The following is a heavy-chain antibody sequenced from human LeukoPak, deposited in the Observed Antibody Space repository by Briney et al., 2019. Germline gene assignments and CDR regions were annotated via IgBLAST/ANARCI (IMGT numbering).Heavy chain of an antibody. Sequence: GGSLRLSCAASGFTFSSYGMHWVRQAPGKGLEWVAFIRYDGSNKYYADSVKGRFTISRDNSKNTLYLQMNSLRAEDTAVYYCAKAPRSGWYYFDDWGQGTLVTVYS. CDR3: AKAPRSGWYYFDD. CDR2: IRYDGSNK. D-gene: IGHD6-19*01. J-gene: IGHJ4*02. CDR1: GFTFSSYG. V-gene: IGHV3-30*02.